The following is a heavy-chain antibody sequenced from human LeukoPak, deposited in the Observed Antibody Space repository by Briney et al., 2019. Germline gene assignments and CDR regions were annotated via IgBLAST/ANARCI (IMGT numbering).Heavy chain of an antibody. CDR3: AKTTGGWPRFFDH. V-gene: IGHV3-30*18. CDR2: VSHEGTSK. Sequence: GGSLRLSCAASGYPFSGSDIHWVRQAPGKGLEWVAFVSHEGTSKFYAESVKGRFGISRDNSKSTTYLQMNGLRPDDTAVYYCAKTTGGWPRFFDHWGQGTLVAVSS. CDR1: GYPFSGSD. D-gene: IGHD6-19*01. J-gene: IGHJ4*02.